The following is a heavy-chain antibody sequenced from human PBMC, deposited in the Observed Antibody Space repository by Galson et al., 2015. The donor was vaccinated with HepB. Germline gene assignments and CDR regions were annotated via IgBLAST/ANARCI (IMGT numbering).Heavy chain of an antibody. D-gene: IGHD3-10*01. CDR3: ARRTYYYGSGSYYNSYYYGMDV. Sequence: SVKVSCKASGYTFTSYGISWVRQAPGQGLEWMGWISAYNGNTNYAQKLQGRVTISVDTSKNQFSLKLSSVTAADTAVYYCARRTYYYGSGSYYNSYYYGMDVWGQGTTVTVSS. CDR2: ISAYNGNT. J-gene: IGHJ6*02. V-gene: IGHV1-18*01. CDR1: GYTFTSYG.